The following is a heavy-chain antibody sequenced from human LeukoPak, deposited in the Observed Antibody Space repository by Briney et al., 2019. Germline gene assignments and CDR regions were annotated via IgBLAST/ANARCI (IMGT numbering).Heavy chain of an antibody. Sequence: SETLSLTCTVSGGSINDHYWTWIRQPAGRGLEWIGRIFSSGSTDYNPSLETRVAILIDTSKNQFSLNLNSVTAADTAVYYCARTSASQSNGGYDRYFDYWGQGTLVTISS. CDR3: ARTSASQSNGGYDRYFDY. D-gene: IGHD5-12*01. CDR1: GGSINDHY. CDR2: IFSSGST. V-gene: IGHV4-4*07. J-gene: IGHJ4*02.